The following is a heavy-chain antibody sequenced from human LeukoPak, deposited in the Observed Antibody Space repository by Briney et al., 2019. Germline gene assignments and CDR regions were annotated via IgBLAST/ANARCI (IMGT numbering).Heavy chain of an antibody. D-gene: IGHD6-13*01. CDR1: GFTFSSYS. Sequence: GGSLRLSCAASGFTFSSYSMNWVRQAPGKGLEWVSSISSSSSYIYYADSVKGRFTISRDNAKNSLYLQMNSLRAEDTAVYYCARFAATGYYYGMDVWGQGTTVTVSS. CDR2: ISSSSSYI. J-gene: IGHJ6*02. V-gene: IGHV3-21*01. CDR3: ARFAATGYYYGMDV.